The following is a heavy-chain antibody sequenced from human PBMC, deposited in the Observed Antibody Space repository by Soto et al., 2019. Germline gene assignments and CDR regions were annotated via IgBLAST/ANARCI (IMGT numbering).Heavy chain of an antibody. J-gene: IGHJ5*02. CDR2: IYPDDSDT. CDR3: VRQVGKMDTMTPRWLDP. Sequence: GESLKISCQASGYSFSKTWIGWVRQMPGQGLEWMGIIYPDDSDTRYSPSLQGQVTISADKSITTVYLQWNSLKASDSATYYCVRQVGKMDTMTPRWLDPWGQGTLVTVSS. D-gene: IGHD1-26*01. V-gene: IGHV5-51*01. CDR1: GYSFSKTW.